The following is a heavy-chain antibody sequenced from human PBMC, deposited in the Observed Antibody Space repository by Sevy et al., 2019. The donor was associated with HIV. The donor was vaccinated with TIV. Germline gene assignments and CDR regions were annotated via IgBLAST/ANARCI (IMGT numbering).Heavy chain of an antibody. CDR2: SNNDGSGT. CDR3: ARDASHWNRVDY. Sequence: WGSLRLSCAASGFTFSSHWMHWVRQVPGKGLVWVSRSNNDGSGTSYADSVKGRFTISRDIAKNTLYLQMNSLRAEDTAFYYCARDASHWNRVDYWGQGTLVTVSS. CDR1: GFTFSSHW. V-gene: IGHV3-74*01. J-gene: IGHJ4*02. D-gene: IGHD1-1*01.